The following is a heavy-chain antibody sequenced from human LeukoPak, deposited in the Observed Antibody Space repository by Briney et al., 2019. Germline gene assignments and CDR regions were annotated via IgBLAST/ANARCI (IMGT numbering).Heavy chain of an antibody. Sequence: KPSETLSLTCTVSGYSISSGYYWGWIRQPPGKGLEWIGSIYHSGSTYYNPSLKSRVTISVDTSKNQFSLKLSSVTAADTAVYYCARDSSPYYYDSRGAFDIWGQGTMVTVSS. CDR1: GYSISSGYY. J-gene: IGHJ3*02. V-gene: IGHV4-38-2*02. CDR3: ARDSSPYYYDSRGAFDI. CDR2: IYHSGST. D-gene: IGHD3-22*01.